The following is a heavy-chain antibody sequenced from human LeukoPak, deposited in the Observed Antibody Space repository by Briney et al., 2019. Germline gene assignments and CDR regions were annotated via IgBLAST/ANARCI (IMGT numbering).Heavy chain of an antibody. CDR3: ARDGTWERVDLDC. CDR2: IKADGTAT. CDR1: GFTFSSYA. Sequence: PGGSLRLSCAASGFTFSSYAMSWVRQAPGKGLEWVSWIKADGTATSFADSVKGRFTGSRDNAKNTMYMQMNSLRADDTAVYYCARDGTWERVDLDCWGQGALVTVSS. J-gene: IGHJ4*02. V-gene: IGHV3-74*01. D-gene: IGHD1-26*01.